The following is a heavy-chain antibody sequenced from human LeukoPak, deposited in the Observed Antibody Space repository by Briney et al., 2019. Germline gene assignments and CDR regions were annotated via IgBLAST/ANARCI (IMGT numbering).Heavy chain of an antibody. V-gene: IGHV3-33*01. CDR1: GFTSSSNG. CDR2: VSFDGSNK. D-gene: IGHD3-10*01. CDR3: ARAGRGWFGSMDV. Sequence: GGSLRLSCAASGFTSSSNGMHWVRQAPGKGLEWVAVVSFDGSNKYFEDSVKGRFSISRDNSRNTLYLQMNSLRAEDTAVYYCARAGRGWFGSMDVWGQGTTVTVS. J-gene: IGHJ6*02.